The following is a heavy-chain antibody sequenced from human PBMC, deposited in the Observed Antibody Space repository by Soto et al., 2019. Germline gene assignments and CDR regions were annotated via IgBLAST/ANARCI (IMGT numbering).Heavy chain of an antibody. CDR1: GGSISSYY. CDR3: ARYERVRGVTH. CDR2: IYYSGST. J-gene: IGHJ4*02. V-gene: IGHV4-59*01. Sequence: ETLSLTCTVSGGSISSYYWSWIRQPPGKGLEWIGYIYYSGSTNYNPSLKSRVTISVDTSKNQFSLKLSSVTAADTAVYYCARYERVRGVTHWGQGTLVTVSS. D-gene: IGHD3-10*01.